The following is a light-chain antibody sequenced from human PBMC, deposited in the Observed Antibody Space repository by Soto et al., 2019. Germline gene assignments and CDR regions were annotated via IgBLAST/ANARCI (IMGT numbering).Light chain of an antibody. Sequence: DIQMTQSPSSVSASVGDRVTITCRASQGISSWLVWYQQKPGKAPKLLIYAASSLQSGVPSRLSGSGYGKDFTLTITSLQPEDFATYYCQQANSFPWTFGQGTKVEIK. J-gene: IGKJ1*01. CDR3: QQANSFPWT. CDR1: QGISSW. V-gene: IGKV1-12*01. CDR2: AAS.